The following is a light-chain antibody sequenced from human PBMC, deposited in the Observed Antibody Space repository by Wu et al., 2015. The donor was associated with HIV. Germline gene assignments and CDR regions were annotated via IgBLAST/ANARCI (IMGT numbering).Light chain of an antibody. CDR1: QSISSY. CDR2: AAS. Sequence: DIQMTQSPSSLSASVGDRVTITCRASQSISSYLNWYQQKPGKAPKLLIYAASSLQSGVPSRFSGSGSGTDFTLTISSLQPEDFATYYCLQDYKYPYSFGQGTKLEI. J-gene: IGKJ2*03. V-gene: IGKV1-39*01. CDR3: LQDYKYPYS.